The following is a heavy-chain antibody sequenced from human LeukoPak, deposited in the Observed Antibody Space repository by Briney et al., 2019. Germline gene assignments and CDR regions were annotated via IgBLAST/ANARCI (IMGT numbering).Heavy chain of an antibody. J-gene: IGHJ6*03. D-gene: IGHD1-1*01. CDR2: INSDGSST. Sequence: GGSLRLSCAASGFTFSSYWMHWVRHAPGKGLVWVSRINSDGSSTSYADSVKGRFTISRDNAKNTLYLQMNSLRAEDTAVYYCAREVQLERPYYYYYMDVWGKGTTVTVSS. CDR1: GFTFSSYW. CDR3: AREVQLERPYYYYYMDV. V-gene: IGHV3-74*01.